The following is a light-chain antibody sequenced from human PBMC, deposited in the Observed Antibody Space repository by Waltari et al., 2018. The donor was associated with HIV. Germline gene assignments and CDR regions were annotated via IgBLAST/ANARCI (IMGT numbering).Light chain of an antibody. CDR3: SSFTTCNTVV. V-gene: IGLV2-14*01. CDR1: SSDIGSSTF. J-gene: IGLJ2*01. CDR2: EVN. Sequence: QSALTQPASVSGSPGQSITISCTGTSSDIGSSTFVSWYQQPPGQAPRLLLSEVNHRPSGISSRFSGSKSGTTASLTISGLQTEDEADYYCSSFTTCNTVVFGGGTKVTVL.